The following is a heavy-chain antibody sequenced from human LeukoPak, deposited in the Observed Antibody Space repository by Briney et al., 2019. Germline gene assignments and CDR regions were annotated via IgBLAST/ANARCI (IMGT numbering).Heavy chain of an antibody. D-gene: IGHD2-2*01. V-gene: IGHV3-23*01. J-gene: IGHJ1*01. Sequence: PGGSLRLSCAASGFTFSSYWMSWVRQAPGKGLEWVSAISGSGGSTYYADSVKGRFTISRDNSKNTLYLQMNSLRAEDTAVYYCAKDNPIVVVPAAAFQHWGQGTLVTVSS. CDR1: GFTFSSYW. CDR2: ISGSGGST. CDR3: AKDNPIVVVPAAAFQH.